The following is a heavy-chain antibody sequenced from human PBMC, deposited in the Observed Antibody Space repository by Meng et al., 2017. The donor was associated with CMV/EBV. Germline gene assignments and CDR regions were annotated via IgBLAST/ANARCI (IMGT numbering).Heavy chain of an antibody. V-gene: IGHV1-8*01. Sequence: ASVKVSCKASGYTFTSYDINWVRQATGQGLEWMGWMNPNSGNTGYAQKFQGRVTMTRNTSISTAYMELSSLRSEDTAVYYCARVSGGAYGMYVWGQGTTVTVSS. D-gene: IGHD2/OR15-2a*01. CDR2: MNPNSGNT. CDR1: GYTFTSYD. CDR3: ARVSGGAYGMYV. J-gene: IGHJ6*02.